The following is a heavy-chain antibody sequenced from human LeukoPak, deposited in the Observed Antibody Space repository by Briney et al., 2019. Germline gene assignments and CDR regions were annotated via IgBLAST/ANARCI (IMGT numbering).Heavy chain of an antibody. Sequence: PSETLSLTCTVSGGSISSYHWSWIRRPPGKGLECIGYIYYSGSTHYNPSLKSRVTISVDTSKNQFSLELSSVTAADTAVYFCARARNYYDSSDYYYEGDAFDIWGQGTMVTVSS. J-gene: IGHJ3*02. D-gene: IGHD3-22*01. CDR1: GGSISSYH. CDR2: IYYSGST. CDR3: ARARNYYDSSDYYYEGDAFDI. V-gene: IGHV4-59*01.